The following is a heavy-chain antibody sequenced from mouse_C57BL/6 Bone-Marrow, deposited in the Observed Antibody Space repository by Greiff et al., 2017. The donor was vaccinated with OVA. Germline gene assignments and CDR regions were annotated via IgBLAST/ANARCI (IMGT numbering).Heavy chain of an antibody. V-gene: IGHV1-69*01. D-gene: IGHD2-1*01. CDR1: GYTFTSYW. CDR3: ARGGYYGNSDYYAMDY. J-gene: IGHJ4*01. Sequence: QVQLQQPGAELVMPGASVKLSCKASGYTFTSYWMHWVKQRPGQGLEWIGEIDPSDSYTNYNQKFKGKSTLTVDKSSSTAYMQLSSLTSEDSAVYYGARGGYYGNSDYYAMDYWGQGTSVTVSS. CDR2: IDPSDSYT.